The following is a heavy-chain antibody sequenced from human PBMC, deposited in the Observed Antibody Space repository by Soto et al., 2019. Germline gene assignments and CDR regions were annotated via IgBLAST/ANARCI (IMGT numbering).Heavy chain of an antibody. CDR2: LYWDDDQ. CDR1: GLSLRTTGVG. D-gene: IGHD2-21*02. CDR3: VQSRCGGDCLEIYSSHAYNGLDV. Sequence: QVTLKESGPTLVKPTQTLTLTCTVSGLSLRTTGVGVGWVLQPPGKALERLALLYWDDDQRYTPSLRNRLTIAKDISEKQVVLTMTNMATVDTATYYGVQSRCGGDCLEIYSSHAYNGLDVWGQGTTVTVSS. J-gene: IGHJ6*02. V-gene: IGHV2-5*02.